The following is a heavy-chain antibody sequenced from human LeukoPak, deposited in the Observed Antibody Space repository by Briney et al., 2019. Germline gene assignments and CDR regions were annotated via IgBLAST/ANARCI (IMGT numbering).Heavy chain of an antibody. CDR3: ARVPTVTFFDY. CDR1: GDSISYFY. CDR2: IYYSRST. D-gene: IGHD4-17*01. V-gene: IGHV4-39*01. Sequence: PSETLSLTCTVSGDSISYFYWGWIRQPPGRGLEWIGSIYYSRSTYYNPSLKSRVTISVDTSKNQFSLKLSSVTAADTAVYYCARVPTVTFFDYWGQGTLVTVSS. J-gene: IGHJ4*02.